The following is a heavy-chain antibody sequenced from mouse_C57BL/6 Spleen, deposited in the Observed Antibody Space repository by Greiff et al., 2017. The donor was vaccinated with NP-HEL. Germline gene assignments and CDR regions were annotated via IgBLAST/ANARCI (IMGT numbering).Heavy chain of an antibody. CDR2: ISGGGGNT. CDR1: GFTFSSYT. D-gene: IGHD2-3*01. V-gene: IGHV5-9*01. CDR3: ARGDGYFAWFAY. Sequence: EVKLVESGGGLVKPGGSLKLSCAASGFTFSSYTMSWVRQTPEKRLEWVATISGGGGNTYYPDSVKGRFTISRDNAKNTLYLQMSSLRSEDTALYYCARGDGYFAWFAYWGQGTLVTVSA. J-gene: IGHJ3*01.